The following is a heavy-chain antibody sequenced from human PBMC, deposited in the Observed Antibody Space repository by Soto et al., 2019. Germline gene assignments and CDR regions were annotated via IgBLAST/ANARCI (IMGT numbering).Heavy chain of an antibody. D-gene: IGHD2-2*01. CDR3: ARLHGYCISSSCHGHYAMDV. J-gene: IGHJ6*02. CDR1: SGSISSTTYT. Sequence: SETLSLTCTVSSGSISSTTYTWGWIRQPPGKGLEWIGSIYYSGITYYNPSLNSRVTVSVDSSKNQFSLKVTSVTAADTAVYYCARLHGYCISSSCHGHYAMDVWGQGTTVTRLL. CDR2: IYYSGIT. V-gene: IGHV4-39*01.